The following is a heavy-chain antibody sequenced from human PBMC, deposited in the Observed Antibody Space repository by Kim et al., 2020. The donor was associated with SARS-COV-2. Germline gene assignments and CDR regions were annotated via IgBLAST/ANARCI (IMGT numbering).Heavy chain of an antibody. D-gene: IGHD1-1*01. CDR1: GGTFSSYA. CDR3: ARERWNGYYGMDV. V-gene: IGHV1-69*13. J-gene: IGHJ6*02. CDR2: IIPIFGTA. Sequence: SVKVSCKASGGTFSSYAISWVRQAPGQGLEWMGGIIPIFGTANYAQKFQGRVTINADESTSTAYMELSSLRSEDTAVYYCARERWNGYYGMDVWGQGTTVTVSS.